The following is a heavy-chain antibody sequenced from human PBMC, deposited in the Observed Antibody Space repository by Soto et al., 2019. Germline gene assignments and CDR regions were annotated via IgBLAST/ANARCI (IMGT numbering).Heavy chain of an antibody. D-gene: IGHD6-13*01. V-gene: IGHV5-10-1*01. Sequence: GESLKISCKGSGYSFSNYWISWVRQMSGKGLEWMGSIDPSDSYINYSPSFQGHVSISTDKAITTAYLQWNSLRASDTAKYYCARHSAGAGTDYYGMDVWGQGTTVTVSS. CDR2: IDPSDSYI. J-gene: IGHJ6*02. CDR1: GYSFSNYW. CDR3: ARHSAGAGTDYYGMDV.